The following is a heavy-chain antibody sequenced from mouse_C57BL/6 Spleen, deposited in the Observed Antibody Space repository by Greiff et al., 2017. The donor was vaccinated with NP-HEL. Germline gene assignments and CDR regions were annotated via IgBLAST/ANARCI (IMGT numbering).Heavy chain of an antibody. V-gene: IGHV8-12*01. CDR1: GFSLSTSGMG. J-gene: IGHJ3*01. CDR2: IYWDDDK. Sequence: QVQLKESGPGILQSSQTLSLTCSFSGFSLSTSGMGVSWIRQPSGKGLEWLAHIYWDDDKRYNPSLKSRLTISKDTSRNQVFLKITRVDTADTATYYCARIYDGYPAWFAYWGQGTLVTVSA. CDR3: ARIYDGYPAWFAY. D-gene: IGHD2-3*01.